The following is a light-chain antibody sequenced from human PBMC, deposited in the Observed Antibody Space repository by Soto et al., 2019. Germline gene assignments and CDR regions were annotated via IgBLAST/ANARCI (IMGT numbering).Light chain of an antibody. Sequence: DIQMTQSPPSLSASVGDIVTITCVASQSISSYLNWYQQKTGKAPKLLIYAASSLQSGVPSRFSGSGSGTDFTLTIRRLQAEDFATYECQQLSTYPSTFGGGTKVDIK. CDR2: AAS. CDR1: QSISSY. V-gene: IGKV1-39*01. J-gene: IGKJ4*01. CDR3: QQLSTYPST.